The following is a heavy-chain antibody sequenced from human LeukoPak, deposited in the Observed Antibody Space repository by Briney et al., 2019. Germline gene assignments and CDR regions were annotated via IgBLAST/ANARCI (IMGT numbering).Heavy chain of an antibody. J-gene: IGHJ3*01. CDR3: ARGPDPVVRGPRRAFDL. CDR2: ISNDGSIQ. V-gene: IGHV3-30-3*01. CDR1: GFTFRYYA. D-gene: IGHD3-10*01. Sequence: PGRSLRLSCAASGFTFRYYAMHWVRQAPGKGLEWVAVISNDGSIQYYTDSVKGRFIISRDDSKNRMYLQMNSLRVDDTALYYCARGPDPVVRGPRRAFDLWGQETRVTVSS.